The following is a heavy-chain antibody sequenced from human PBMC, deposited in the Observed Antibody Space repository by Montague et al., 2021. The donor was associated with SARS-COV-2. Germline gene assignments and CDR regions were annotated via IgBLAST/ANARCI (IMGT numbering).Heavy chain of an antibody. V-gene: IGHV4-39*01. CDR3: ARHMPHVLVSVTGANWFDP. J-gene: IGHJ5*02. CDR1: GASISTSTDH. D-gene: IGHD2-2*01. CDR2: FSYSDST. Sequence: SETLSLTCSVSGASISTSTDHWARIRQSPGKGLEWVGSFSYSDSTHYNPSLRSRVTISVDSSKNQFSLKLNSVTAADTAIYYCARHMPHVLVSVTGANWFDPWGQGTLVTVSS.